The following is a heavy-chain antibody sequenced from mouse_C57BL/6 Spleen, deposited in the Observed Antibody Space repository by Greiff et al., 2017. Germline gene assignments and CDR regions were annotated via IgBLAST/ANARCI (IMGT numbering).Heavy chain of an antibody. V-gene: IGHV1-66*01. D-gene: IGHD2-5*01. J-gene: IGHJ3*01. CDR3: ASDCINFSFAY. Sequence: QVQLQQSGPELVKPGASVTISCKASGYCFTSYYIHWVKQRPGQGLEWIGGIYPGCGTTKYNEKFKGKATLTVDTSSSTAYMQLSRLTSEDSAVXYCASDCINFSFAYWGQGTLVTVSA. CDR2: IYPGCGTT. CDR1: GYCFTSYY.